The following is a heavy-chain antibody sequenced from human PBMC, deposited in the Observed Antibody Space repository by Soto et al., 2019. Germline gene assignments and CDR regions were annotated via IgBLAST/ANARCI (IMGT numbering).Heavy chain of an antibody. J-gene: IGHJ6*03. CDR1: GYTFTSYD. V-gene: IGHV1-8*01. CDR2: MNPNSGNT. Sequence: ASVKVSCKASGYTFTSYDINWVRQATGQGLEWMGWMNPNSGNTGYAQKFQGRVTMTRNTSISTAYMELSSLRSEDTAVYYCARVINGITIFGVVIKEDYYYYMDVWG. CDR3: ARVINGITIFGVVIKEDYYYYMDV. D-gene: IGHD3-3*01.